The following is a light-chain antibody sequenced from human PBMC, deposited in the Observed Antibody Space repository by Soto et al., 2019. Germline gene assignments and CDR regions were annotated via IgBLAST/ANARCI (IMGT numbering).Light chain of an antibody. J-gene: IGLJ1*01. Sequence: QSVLTQPPSVYGAPGQRVTISCTGSSSNIGAGYDVHWYQQLPGAAPKPLIYGNSNRPSGVPDRFSGSKSGTSASLAITGLQAEDEADYCCQSYDSSLSAYVFGTGTKVTVL. CDR3: QSYDSSLSAYV. V-gene: IGLV1-40*01. CDR1: SSNIGAGYD. CDR2: GNS.